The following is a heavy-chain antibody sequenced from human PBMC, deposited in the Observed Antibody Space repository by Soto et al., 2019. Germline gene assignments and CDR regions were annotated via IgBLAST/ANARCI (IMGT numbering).Heavy chain of an antibody. CDR2: IYYSGST. Sequence: TXETLSLTCTVSGGYISSYYWTWIRQPPGKGLEWIGYIYYSGSTNYNPSLKSRVTMSIGTSKNQFSLKLSSVTAADTAVYYCARAFGSTMPSLFWGQGTLVTV. J-gene: IGHJ4*02. CDR3: ARAFGSTMPSLF. CDR1: GGYISSYY. V-gene: IGHV4-59*01. D-gene: IGHD2-2*01.